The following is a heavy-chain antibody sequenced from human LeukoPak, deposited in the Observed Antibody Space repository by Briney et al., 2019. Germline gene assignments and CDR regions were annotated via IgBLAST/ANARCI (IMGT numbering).Heavy chain of an antibody. CDR2: IYHSGST. Sequence: SETLSLTCTVSGYSICSGYYWGWIRQPPGKGLEWIGSIYHSGSTYYNPSLKSRVTISVDTSKNQFSLRLSSVTAADTAVYYCVRDGYSSSWYWFDPWGQGTLVTVSS. J-gene: IGHJ5*02. D-gene: IGHD6-13*01. V-gene: IGHV4-38-2*02. CDR3: VRDGYSSSWYWFDP. CDR1: GYSICSGYY.